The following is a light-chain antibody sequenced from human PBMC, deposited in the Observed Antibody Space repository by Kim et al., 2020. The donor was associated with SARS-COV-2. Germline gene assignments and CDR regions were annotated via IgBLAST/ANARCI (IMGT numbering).Light chain of an antibody. CDR3: NSRGSSGNHVV. CDR1: SLRSYY. CDR2: GKN. V-gene: IGLV3-19*01. J-gene: IGLJ2*01. Sequence: ALGHTVRITCQGDSLRSYYANWYQQKPGQAPVLVIYGKNNRPSGIPDRFSGSSSGSTASLTITGAQAEDEADYYCNSRGSSGNHVVFGGGTQLTVL.